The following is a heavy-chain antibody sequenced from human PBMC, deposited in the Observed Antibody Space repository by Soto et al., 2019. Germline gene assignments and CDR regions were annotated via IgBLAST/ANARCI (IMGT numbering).Heavy chain of an antibody. J-gene: IGHJ2*01. CDR3: ARESRSSRYDTSGYSQYWYFDL. Sequence: SETLSLTCTVYGGSFSGYYWTWIRQPPGTGLEWIGEINHSGSTNYNPSLKSRVTISVDTSKNQFFLNLTSVTAADTAIYFCARESRSSRYDTSGYSQYWYFDLWGRGTLVTVSS. CDR2: INHSGST. CDR1: GGSFSGYY. D-gene: IGHD3-22*01. V-gene: IGHV4-34*01.